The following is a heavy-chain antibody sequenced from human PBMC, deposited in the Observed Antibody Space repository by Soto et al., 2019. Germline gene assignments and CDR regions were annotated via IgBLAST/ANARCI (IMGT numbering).Heavy chain of an antibody. CDR2: IHHSGST. V-gene: IGHV4-4*02. D-gene: IGHD3-10*01. CDR3: ARDTNQRESLGHGMDV. J-gene: IGHJ6*02. CDR1: GGSISRSYW. Sequence: PSETLSLTCAVSGGSISRSYWWSWVRQFPGKGLEWIGEIHHSGSTNYNPSLKSRVIMSVDKSKNQFSLELTSVTGADTADYYCARDTNQRESLGHGMDVWGQGTTVTVSS.